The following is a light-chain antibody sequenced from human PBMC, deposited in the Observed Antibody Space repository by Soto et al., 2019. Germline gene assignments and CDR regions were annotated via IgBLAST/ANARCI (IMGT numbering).Light chain of an antibody. J-gene: IGKJ4*01. Sequence: DIQMTQSPSYLSAAVGDRVTITCRASQSISSYLNWYQQKPGKAPKLLIYAASSLQSGVPSRFSGSGSGTDFTLTISSLQPADFATYYCQQSYSTPLTFGGGTNVEIK. CDR2: AAS. V-gene: IGKV1-39*01. CDR1: QSISSY. CDR3: QQSYSTPLT.